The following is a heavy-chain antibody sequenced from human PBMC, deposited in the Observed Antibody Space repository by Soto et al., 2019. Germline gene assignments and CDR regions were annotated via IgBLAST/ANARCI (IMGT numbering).Heavy chain of an antibody. V-gene: IGHV4-34*01. D-gene: IGHD3-3*01. CDR2: INHSGST. CDR3: ERAARFPEWSLYSYYGMDL. J-gene: IGHJ6*02. CDR1: GGSFSGYY. Sequence: PSETLSLTCAVYGGSFSGYYWSWIRQPPGKGLEWIGEINHSGSTNYNPSLKSRVTISVDTSKNQFSLKLSSVTAADTAVYYCERAARFPEWSLYSYYGMDLWGQGTTVTVSS.